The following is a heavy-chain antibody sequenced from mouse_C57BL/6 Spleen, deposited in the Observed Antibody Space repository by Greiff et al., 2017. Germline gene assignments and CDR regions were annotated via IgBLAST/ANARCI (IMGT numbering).Heavy chain of an antibody. D-gene: IGHD2-4*01. Sequence: VQLQQPGAELVKPGASVKLSCKASGYTFTSYWITWVKQRPGQGLEWIGDIYPGSGSTNYNEKFKSKATLTVDTSSNTAYMQLSSLTSEDSAVYCCVRSGYDYLYYYAMGYLGQGTSVTVSS. J-gene: IGHJ4*01. CDR2: IYPGSGST. CDR3: VRSGYDYLYYYAMGY. CDR1: GYTFTSYW. V-gene: IGHV1-55*01.